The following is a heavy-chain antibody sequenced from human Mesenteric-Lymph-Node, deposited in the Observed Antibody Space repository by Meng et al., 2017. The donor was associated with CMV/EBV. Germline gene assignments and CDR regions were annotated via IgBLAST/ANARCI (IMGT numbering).Heavy chain of an antibody. CDR2: IRSKTSNYAT. V-gene: IGHV3-73*01. CDR3: TISYGDFSYYHGMDV. CDR1: GPTFTGSP. J-gene: IGHJ6*02. Sequence: GGSLRLSCAASGPTFTGSPVHWVRQASGKGLEWVGRIRSKTSNYATLYAASVKGRFTISRDDSKNTAFLQMNSLKREDTAVYYCTISYGDFSYYHGMDVWGQGTTVTVSS. D-gene: IGHD4-17*01.